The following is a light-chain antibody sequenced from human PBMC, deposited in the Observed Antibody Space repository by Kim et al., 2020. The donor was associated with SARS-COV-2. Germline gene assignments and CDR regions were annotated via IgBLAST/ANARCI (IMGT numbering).Light chain of an antibody. CDR3: QNYNGDPWT. CDR2: ATS. J-gene: IGKJ1*01. CDR1: QGISNF. Sequence: DIQMTQSPSSLSASVGDRVTITCRADQGISNFFAWYQQRPGKAPKLLIYATSALHSGVPSRFSGSKSGTHFTLTIDSLQPEDFATYYCQNYNGDPWTFGQGTKVDIK. V-gene: IGKV1-27*01.